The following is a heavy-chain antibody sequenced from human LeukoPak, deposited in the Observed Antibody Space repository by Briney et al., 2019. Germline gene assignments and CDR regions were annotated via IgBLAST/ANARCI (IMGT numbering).Heavy chain of an antibody. CDR1: GYTFTGYY. D-gene: IGHD3-22*01. V-gene: IGHV1-2*02. Sequence: ASVKVSSKASGYTFTGYYIDWVRQAPGQGLEWMGWINPNSGGTNYAQKFQGRVTMTRDTSISTAYMELSRLRSDDTAVYYCARTYYYDSSGPGGYWGQGTLVTVSS. J-gene: IGHJ4*02. CDR3: ARTYYYDSSGPGGY. CDR2: INPNSGGT.